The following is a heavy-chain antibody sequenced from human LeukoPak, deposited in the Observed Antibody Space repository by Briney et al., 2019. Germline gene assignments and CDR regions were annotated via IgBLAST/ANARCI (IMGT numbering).Heavy chain of an antibody. V-gene: IGHV4-59*01. CDR1: GDSFSSYH. CDR3: ARVGRGDHTWGSYSCDH. Sequence: SETLSLTCTVSGDSFSSYHWSWLRQPPGKGLEWIGYTSSSGRTSYNPSLKSRVTISVDTSKNQFSLKLSSVTAADTAVYYCARVGRGDHTWGSYSCDHWGQGTLVSVSA. J-gene: IGHJ4*02. CDR2: TSSSGRT. D-gene: IGHD3-16*01.